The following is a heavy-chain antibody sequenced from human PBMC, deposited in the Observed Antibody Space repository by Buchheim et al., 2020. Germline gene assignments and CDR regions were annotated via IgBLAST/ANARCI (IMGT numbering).Heavy chain of an antibody. D-gene: IGHD3-10*01. V-gene: IGHV3-7*01. CDR2: IKQDGSEK. CDR3: ARSGRPRYYYYYYMDV. Sequence: EVQLVESGGGLVQPGGSLRLSCAASGFTFSSYWMSWVHQAPGKGLEWVANIKQDGSEKYYVDSVKGRFTISRDNAKNSLYLQMNSLRAEDTAVYYCARSGRPRYYYYYYMDVWGKGTT. J-gene: IGHJ6*03. CDR1: GFTFSSYW.